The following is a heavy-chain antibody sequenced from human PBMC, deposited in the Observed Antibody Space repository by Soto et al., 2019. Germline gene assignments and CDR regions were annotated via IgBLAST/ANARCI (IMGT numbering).Heavy chain of an antibody. CDR1: GDSVSSSNYY. CDR2: IYSDGGT. J-gene: IGHJ4*02. CDR3: ARRSRGRPYDY. D-gene: IGHD3-16*01. V-gene: IGHV4-39*01. Sequence: PSETLSLTCTVSGDSVSSSNYYWGWIRQPPGKGLEWIGSIYSDGGTYYNPSLKSRVTISLNTSKNQLSLRLSSVTAADSAVYYCARRSRGRPYDYWGQGTLVTVSS.